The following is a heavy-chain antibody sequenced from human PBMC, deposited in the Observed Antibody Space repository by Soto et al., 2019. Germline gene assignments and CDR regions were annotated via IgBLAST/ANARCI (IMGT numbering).Heavy chain of an antibody. CDR2: INQDGSET. D-gene: IGHD2-8*02. Sequence: GLSRAACGLSVNIYWMAWVRQAPGKGLEWVANINQDGSETNFVDSVKGRFTISRDNAKNSLHLQMNSLRAEDTAVYYCARALVNGGDYWGQGALVTVSS. V-gene: IGHV3-7*01. J-gene: IGHJ4*02. CDR1: GLSVNIYW. CDR3: ARALVNGGDY.